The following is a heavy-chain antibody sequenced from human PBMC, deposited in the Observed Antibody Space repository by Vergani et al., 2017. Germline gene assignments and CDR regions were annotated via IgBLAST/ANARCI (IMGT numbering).Heavy chain of an antibody. J-gene: IGHJ3*01. CDR2: TYSGGST. CDR3: ARDSALLRFKGAFDV. V-gene: IGHV3-53*01. Sequence: EVQLVESGGGLVKPGGSLRLSCAASGFTVSRNYMSWVRQAPGKGLEWISVTYSGGSTDYADSVKGRFTILRDNSKNTLYLQMNSLRAEDTAVYYCARDSALLRFKGAFDVWGQGTMVTVSS. D-gene: IGHD2-2*01. CDR1: GFTVSRNY.